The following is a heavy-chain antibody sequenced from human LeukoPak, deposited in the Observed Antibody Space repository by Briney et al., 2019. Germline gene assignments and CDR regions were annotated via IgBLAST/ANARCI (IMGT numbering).Heavy chain of an antibody. CDR3: ARDHYYYGSGSYYKAFDP. J-gene: IGHJ5*02. CDR1: GGSISSSSYY. Sequence: PSETLSLTCTVSGGSISSSSYYWGWIRQPPGKGLEWIGSIYYSGSTYYNPSLKSRVTISVDTSKNQFSLKLSSVTAADTAVYYCARDHYYYGSGSYYKAFDPWGQGTLVTVSS. D-gene: IGHD3-10*01. CDR2: IYYSGST. V-gene: IGHV4-39*07.